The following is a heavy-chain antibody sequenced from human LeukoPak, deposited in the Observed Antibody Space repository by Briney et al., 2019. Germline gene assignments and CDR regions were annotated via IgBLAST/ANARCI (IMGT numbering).Heavy chain of an antibody. CDR3: ARLLGY. Sequence: SETLSLTCAVYGGSFSGYYWSWIRQPPGKGLEWIGEINHSGSTNYNPSLKSRVTVSVDTSKNQFSLKLSSVTAADTAVYYCARLLGYWGQGTLVTVSS. CDR2: INHSGST. CDR1: GGSFSGYY. D-gene: IGHD3-3*02. J-gene: IGHJ4*02. V-gene: IGHV4-34*01.